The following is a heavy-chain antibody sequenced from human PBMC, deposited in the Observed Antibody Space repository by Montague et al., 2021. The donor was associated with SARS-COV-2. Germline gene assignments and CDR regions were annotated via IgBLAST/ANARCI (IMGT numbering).Heavy chain of an antibody. CDR3: ARGRDGYYHRSALFDY. CDR2: ISDDGSNK. J-gene: IGHJ4*02. D-gene: IGHD3-22*01. V-gene: IGHV3-30-3*01. CDR1: GFTFSSYA. Sequence: SLRLSCAASGFTFSSYAMHWVRQAPGKGLEWVAVISDDGSNKYYADSVKGRFTISRDNSKNTLYLQMNSLRAEDTAVYYCARGRDGYYHRSALFDYWGQGTLVTVSS.